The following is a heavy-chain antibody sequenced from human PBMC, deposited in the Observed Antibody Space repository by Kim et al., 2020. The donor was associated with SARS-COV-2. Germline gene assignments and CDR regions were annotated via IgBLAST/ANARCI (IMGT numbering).Heavy chain of an antibody. CDR3: AGDAGYSNYEAEYDY. CDR1: GFTFSSYI. Sequence: GGSLRLSCAASGFTFSSYIMNWVRQAPGKGLEWVSSISSSSSYIYYANSVKGRFTISRDNAKNSLYLQMNSLRAEDTAVYYCAGDAGYSNYEAEYDYWGQGTLVTVSS. CDR2: ISSSSSYI. D-gene: IGHD4-4*01. V-gene: IGHV3-21*01. J-gene: IGHJ4*02.